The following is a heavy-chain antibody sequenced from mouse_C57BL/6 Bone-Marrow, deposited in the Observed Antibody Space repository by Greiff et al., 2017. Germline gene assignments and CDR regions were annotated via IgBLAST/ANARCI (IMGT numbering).Heavy chain of an antibody. CDR3: ARKMTYGNYEGWFAY. D-gene: IGHD2-1*01. Sequence: EVKLVESGPELVKPGASVKIPCKASGYTFTDYNMDWVKQSHGKSLEWLGDINPNNGGTISNQKFKGKATLTVDKSSSTAYMELRSLTSEDTAVYYCARKMTYGNYEGWFAYWGQGTLVTVSA. CDR1: GYTFTDYN. CDR2: INPNNGGT. J-gene: IGHJ3*01. V-gene: IGHV1-18*01.